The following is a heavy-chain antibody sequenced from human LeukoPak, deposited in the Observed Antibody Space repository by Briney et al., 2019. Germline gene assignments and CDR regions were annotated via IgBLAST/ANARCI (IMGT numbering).Heavy chain of an antibody. CDR2: ISYDGTNK. V-gene: IGHV3-30-3*01. Sequence: GGSLRLSCAASGFTFSNYAMHWVRQAPGKGLEGVAVISYDGTNKYYADSVKGRFTISRDNSKNTLDLQMNSLRAEDTAVHYCARGGYYDSSGYSWGAFDIWGQGTMVTVSS. D-gene: IGHD3-22*01. CDR3: ARGGYYDSSGYSWGAFDI. CDR1: GFTFSNYA. J-gene: IGHJ3*02.